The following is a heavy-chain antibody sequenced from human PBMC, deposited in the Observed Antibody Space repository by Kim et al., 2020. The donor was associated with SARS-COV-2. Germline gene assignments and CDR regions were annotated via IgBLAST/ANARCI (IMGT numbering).Heavy chain of an antibody. J-gene: IGHJ6*02. CDR1: DGSISSYY. CDR2: IYYSGST. CDR3: ARAEGSTVLFDYYYYGMDV. V-gene: IGHV4-59*01. D-gene: IGHD3-9*01. Sequence: SETLSLICTVSDGSISSYYWSWIRQPPGKGLEWIGYIYYSGSTNYNPSLKSRVTISVDASKNQFSLKLSSGTAADTAVYYCARAEGSTVLFDYYYYGMDVWGQGTTVTVSS.